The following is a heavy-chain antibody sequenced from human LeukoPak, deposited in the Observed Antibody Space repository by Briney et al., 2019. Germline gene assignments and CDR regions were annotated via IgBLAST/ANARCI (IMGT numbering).Heavy chain of an antibody. V-gene: IGHV4-59*01. CDR2: IYYSGST. Sequence: SETLSLTCTVSGGSISSYYWSWIRQPPGKGLEWIGFIYYSGSTNYNPSLRSRVTMSVDTSKNQFSLRLSSVTAADTAVYYCARDRTGNNWFDPWGQGTLVTVSS. D-gene: IGHD1-1*01. CDR3: ARDRTGNNWFDP. CDR1: GGSISSYY. J-gene: IGHJ5*01.